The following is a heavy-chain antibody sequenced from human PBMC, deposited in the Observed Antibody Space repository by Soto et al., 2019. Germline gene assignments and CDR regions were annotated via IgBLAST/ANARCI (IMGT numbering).Heavy chain of an antibody. CDR2: IYSDGTT. D-gene: IGHD2-2*01. CDR3: SRVGCSNSKCYTRGMDV. Sequence: PSETLSLTCTVSGGSISGYYWSWVRQPAGKGLEWVGRIYSDGTTNYSPSLKSRVTMSLDTSKDQFSLHLNPVTAADTDVYYCSRVGCSNSKCYTRGMDVWGQGTTVTVSS. V-gene: IGHV4-4*07. J-gene: IGHJ6*02. CDR1: GGSISGYY.